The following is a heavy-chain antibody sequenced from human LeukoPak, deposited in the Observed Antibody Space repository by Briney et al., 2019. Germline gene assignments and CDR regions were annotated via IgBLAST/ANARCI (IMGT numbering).Heavy chain of an antibody. CDR2: RYYRSKWSN. D-gene: IGHD6-19*01. V-gene: IGHV6-1*01. CDR1: GDSVSSNSAA. J-gene: IGHJ6*02. CDR3: ARQYSSGWSYYYGLDV. Sequence: SQTLSLTCAISGDSVSSNSAAWNWIRQSPSRGLEWLGRRYYRSKWSNDYAVSVKSRITINPDTSKNQVSLQLNSVTPEDTAVYYCARQYSSGWSYYYGLDVWGQGTTVTVSS.